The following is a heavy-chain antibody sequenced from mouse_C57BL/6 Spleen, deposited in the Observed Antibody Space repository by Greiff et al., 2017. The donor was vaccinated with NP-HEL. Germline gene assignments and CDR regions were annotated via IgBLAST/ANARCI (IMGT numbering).Heavy chain of an antibody. J-gene: IGHJ4*01. CDR2: ISNGGGST. CDR3: ARGLGYYGSSYPYYAMDY. Sequence: EVKLMESGGGLVQPGGSLKLSCAASGFTFSDYYMYWVRQTPEKRLEWVAYISNGGGSTYYPDTVKGRFTISRDNAKNTLYLQMSRLKSEDTAMYYCARGLGYYGSSYPYYAMDYWGQGTSVTVSS. CDR1: GFTFSDYY. D-gene: IGHD1-1*01. V-gene: IGHV5-12*01.